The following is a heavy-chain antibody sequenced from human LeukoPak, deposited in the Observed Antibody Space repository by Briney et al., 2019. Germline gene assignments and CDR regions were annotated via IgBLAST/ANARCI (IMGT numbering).Heavy chain of an antibody. CDR3: AKSITMVRGVIIRHRASSYFDY. V-gene: IGHV3-23*01. D-gene: IGHD3-10*01. CDR2: INAGGGSTYYA. Sequence: GGSLRLSCTASEFTFSSRAMSWVRQAPGKGLEWVSAINAGGGSTYYAYYADSVKGRFTISRDNAKNTLYLQMNSLRAEDTAVYYCAKSITMVRGVIIRHRASSYFDYWGQGTLVTVSS. CDR1: EFTFSSRA. J-gene: IGHJ4*02.